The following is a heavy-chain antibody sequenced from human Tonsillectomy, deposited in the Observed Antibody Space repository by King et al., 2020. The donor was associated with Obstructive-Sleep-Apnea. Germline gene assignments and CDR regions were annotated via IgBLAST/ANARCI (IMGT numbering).Heavy chain of an antibody. CDR1: GFIFGTAG. V-gene: IGHV3-15*06. D-gene: IGHD3-10*01. Sequence: VQLVQSGGGLVKPGGSFRFPFEAPGFIFGTAGMGWFRRPQGRGREWVGRFKGKTEGGTTNYAAPVKGRFTISRDDSKNTLYLQMNSLKTEDTAVYYCTSSWFGEFLDAFDIWGQGTMVTVSS. CDR3: TSSWFGEFLDAFDI. CDR2: FKGKTEGGTT. J-gene: IGHJ3*02.